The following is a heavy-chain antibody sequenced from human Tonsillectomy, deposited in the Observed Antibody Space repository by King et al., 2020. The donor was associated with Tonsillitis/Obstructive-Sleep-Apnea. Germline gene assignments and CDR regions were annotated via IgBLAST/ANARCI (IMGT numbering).Heavy chain of an antibody. CDR1: GYTFTSYY. J-gene: IGHJ6*03. CDR2: INPSGGST. CDR3: ARDIAGITIFGVVPFYMDV. Sequence: QLVQYGAEVKKPGASVKVSCKASGYTFTSYYMHWVRQAPGQGLEWMGIINPSGGSTSYAQKFQGRVTMTRDTSTSTVYMELSSLRSEDTAVYYCARDIAGITIFGVVPFYMDVWGKGTTVTVSS. D-gene: IGHD3-3*01. V-gene: IGHV1-46*01.